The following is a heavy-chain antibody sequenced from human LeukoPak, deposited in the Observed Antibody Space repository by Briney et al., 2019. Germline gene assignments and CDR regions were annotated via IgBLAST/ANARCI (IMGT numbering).Heavy chain of an antibody. CDR3: TTRRQDGC. Sequence: GGSLRLSCVGSGFPFCDAWISWVRQAPGKGLEWVGRIKSKIDGGTIDYAAPVKGRFTISRDDSRNTLYLQMNSLKTEDTAVYYCTTRRQDGCWGQGTLVTVS. CDR1: GFPFCDAW. V-gene: IGHV3-15*01. J-gene: IGHJ4*02. D-gene: IGHD6-25*01. CDR2: IKSKIDGGTI.